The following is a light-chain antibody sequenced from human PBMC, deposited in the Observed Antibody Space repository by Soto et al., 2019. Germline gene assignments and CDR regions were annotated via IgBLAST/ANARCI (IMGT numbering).Light chain of an antibody. V-gene: IGKV3-20*01. CDR3: QQYGSTPPVT. Sequence: EIVMTQSPATLSVTPGERATLSCRASQSVSSNLAWYQQKPGQAPRLLIYGTSSRATGIPDRFSGGGSGTDFTLTISRLEAEDFAVYYCQQYGSTPPVTFGGGTKVDI. J-gene: IGKJ4*01. CDR2: GTS. CDR1: QSVSSN.